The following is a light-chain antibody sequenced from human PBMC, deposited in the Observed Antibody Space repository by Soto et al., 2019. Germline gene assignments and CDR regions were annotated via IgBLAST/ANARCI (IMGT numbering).Light chain of an antibody. CDR2: GAS. CDR3: QQYSNTFWT. CDR1: QSISSSY. J-gene: IGKJ1*01. V-gene: IGKV3-20*01. Sequence: EIVLTQSPGTLSLSPGERTTLSCRASQSISSSYLAWYQQKPGQTPRLLVYGASSRATGIPDRFSGSGYGTDFTLTISRLEPEDFALYYCQQYSNTFWTLGQGTKVEIK.